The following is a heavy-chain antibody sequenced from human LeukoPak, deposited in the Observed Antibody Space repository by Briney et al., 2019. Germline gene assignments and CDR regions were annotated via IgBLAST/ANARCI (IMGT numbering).Heavy chain of an antibody. Sequence: PGGSLRLSCAASGFTFSTFAMIWVRQPPGKGLEWVSSIFPSGGEIHYADSVRGRFTISRDNSKSTLSLQMNSLRAEDTAVYYCAKDVDSSGWYGGVIDYWGQGTLVTVSS. J-gene: IGHJ4*02. CDR3: AKDVDSSGWYGGVIDY. D-gene: IGHD6-19*01. V-gene: IGHV3-23*01. CDR1: GFTFSTFA. CDR2: IFPSGGEI.